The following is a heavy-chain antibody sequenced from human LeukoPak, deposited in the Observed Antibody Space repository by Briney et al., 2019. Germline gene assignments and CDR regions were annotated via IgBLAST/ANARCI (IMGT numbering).Heavy chain of an antibody. Sequence: PGGSLRLSCAASGFTFSTYWMHWVRQAPGKGLVWVSRIKSDGGTNYADSVKGRFTISRDNAEKTVSLQMNSLRPEDTGVYYCARAPSEIGGYYPEYFRHWGQGTLVTVSS. CDR3: ARAPSEIGGYYPEYFRH. J-gene: IGHJ1*01. D-gene: IGHD3-22*01. CDR1: GFTFSTYW. CDR2: IKSDGGT. V-gene: IGHV3-74*01.